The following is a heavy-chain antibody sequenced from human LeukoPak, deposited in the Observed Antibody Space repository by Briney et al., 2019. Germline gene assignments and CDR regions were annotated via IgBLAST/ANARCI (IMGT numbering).Heavy chain of an antibody. D-gene: IGHD4-17*01. J-gene: IGHJ4*02. Sequence: SETLSPTCTVSGGSISGSYWSWIRQPPGKGLEWIAYMYNSGSTNYNPSLKSRVTISIDTSKNQFSLKLSSLTAADTAIYYCARGIESYGDYGYWGQGILVTVSS. CDR1: GGSISGSY. CDR2: MYNSGST. CDR3: ARGIESYGDYGY. V-gene: IGHV4-59*01.